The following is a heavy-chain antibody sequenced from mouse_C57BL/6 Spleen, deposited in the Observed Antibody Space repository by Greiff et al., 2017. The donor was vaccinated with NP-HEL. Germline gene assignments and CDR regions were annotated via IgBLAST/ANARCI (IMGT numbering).Heavy chain of an antibody. J-gene: IGHJ2*01. CDR1: GYTFTSYT. D-gene: IGHD1-1*01. V-gene: IGHV1-4*01. CDR3: ARGTTVVAPDGFDY. Sequence: VQLQESGAELARPGASVKMSCKASGYTFTSYTMHWVKQRPGQGLEWIGYINPSSGYTKYNQKFKDKATLTADKSSSTAYMQLSSLTSEDTAVYYCARGTTVVAPDGFDYWGQGTTLTVSS. CDR2: INPSSGYT.